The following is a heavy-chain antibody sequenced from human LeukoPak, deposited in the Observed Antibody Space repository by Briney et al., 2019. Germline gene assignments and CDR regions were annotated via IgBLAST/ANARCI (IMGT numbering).Heavy chain of an antibody. V-gene: IGHV4-4*09. CDR2: IFPSGSA. Sequence: SETLSLTCTVSGGPINSYYWSWIRQSPVKGLEWIGYIFPSGSAFYHPSLESRVTISLDTSENQFSLTLSSVTAADSAVYYCARRNHYFYYMDVWGKGTTVTVSS. J-gene: IGHJ6*03. CDR3: ARRNHYFYYMDV. CDR1: GGPINSYY.